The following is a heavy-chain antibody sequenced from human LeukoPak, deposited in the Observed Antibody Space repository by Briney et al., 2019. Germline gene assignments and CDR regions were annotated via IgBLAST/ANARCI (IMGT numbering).Heavy chain of an antibody. J-gene: IGHJ6*03. CDR2: IRYDGSNK. D-gene: IGHD6-13*01. V-gene: IGHV3-30*02. CDR1: GFTFSSYG. CDR3: ARDRWSSSWYKDYYYMDV. Sequence: GGSLRLSCAASGFTFSSYGMYWVRQAPGKGLEWVAFIRYDGSNKYYADSVKGRFTISRDNSKNTLYLQMNSLRAEDTAVYYCARDRWSSSWYKDYYYMDVWGKGTTVTVSS.